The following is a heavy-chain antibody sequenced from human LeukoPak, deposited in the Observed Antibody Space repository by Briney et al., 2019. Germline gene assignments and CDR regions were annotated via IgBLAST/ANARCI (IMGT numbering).Heavy chain of an antibody. V-gene: IGHV4-34*01. CDR1: GGSFSGYY. D-gene: IGHD1-26*01. Sequence: SETLSLTCAVYGGSFSGYYWSWIRQPPGKGLEWIGEINHSGSTNYNPSLKSRVTISVDTSKNQFSLKLSSVTAADTAVYYCARAGVVGKRGPGGYWGQGTLVTVSS. CDR3: ARAGVVGKRGPGGY. J-gene: IGHJ4*02. CDR2: INHSGST.